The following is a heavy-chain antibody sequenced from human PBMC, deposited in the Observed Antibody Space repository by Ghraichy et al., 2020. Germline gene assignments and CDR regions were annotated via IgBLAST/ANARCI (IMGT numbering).Heavy chain of an antibody. CDR2: IYSGGST. D-gene: IGHD1-14*01. CDR1: GFTVSSNY. CDR3: ARENGNRYYYYGMDV. V-gene: IGHV3-53*01. Sequence: ETLSLTCAASGFTVSSNYMSWVRQAPGKGLEWVSVIYSGGSTYYADSVKGRFTISRDNSKNTLYLQMNSLRAEDTAVYYCARENGNRYYYYGMDVWGQGTTVTVSS. J-gene: IGHJ6*02.